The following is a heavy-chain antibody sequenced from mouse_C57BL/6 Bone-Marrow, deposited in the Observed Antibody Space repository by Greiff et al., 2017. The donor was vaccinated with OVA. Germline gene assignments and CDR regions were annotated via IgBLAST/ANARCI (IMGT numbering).Heavy chain of an antibody. V-gene: IGHV1-18*01. CDR3: ARYDGYFTWFAY. CDR1: GYTFTDYN. J-gene: IGHJ3*01. D-gene: IGHD2-3*01. Sequence: VQLKQSGPELVKPGASVKIPCKASGYTFTDYNMDWVKQSHGKSLEWIGDINPNNGGTIYNQKFKGKATLTVDKSSSTAYMELRSLTSEDTAVYYCARYDGYFTWFAYWGQGTLVTVSA. CDR2: INPNNGGT.